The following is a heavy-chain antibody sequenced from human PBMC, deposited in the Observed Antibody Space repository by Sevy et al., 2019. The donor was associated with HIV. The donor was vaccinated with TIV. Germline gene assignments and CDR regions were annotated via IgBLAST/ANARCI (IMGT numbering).Heavy chain of an antibody. Sequence: GESLNISCKASGYSFPNYWMVWVRQRPGKGLEWMGTIYPGDSDTRYSPSFQGQVTISVDASISTANLQWSSLRASDTAIYFCARLPQKGGLDYYYGMDVWGQGTTVTVSS. D-gene: IGHD3-16*01. CDR1: GYSFPNYW. J-gene: IGHJ6*02. V-gene: IGHV5-51*01. CDR3: ARLPQKGGLDYYYGMDV. CDR2: IYPGDSDT.